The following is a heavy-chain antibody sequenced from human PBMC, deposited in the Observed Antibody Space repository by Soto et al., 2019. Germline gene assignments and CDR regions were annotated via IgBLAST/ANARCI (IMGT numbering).Heavy chain of an antibody. V-gene: IGHV3-33*01. CDR1: GFTFSSYG. D-gene: IGHD3-10*01. CDR3: ASEVQVRGIKYHGMDV. CDR2: IWDDGSNK. Sequence: QVQLVESGGGVVQPGRSLSLSCAASGFTFSSYGIHWVRQAPGKGLEWGAGIWDDGSNKYYADSVKGGFTISRDNSKNTRCLQMNSLRTEVTAVYYCASEVQVRGIKYHGMDVWGQGTTVTATS. J-gene: IGHJ6*02.